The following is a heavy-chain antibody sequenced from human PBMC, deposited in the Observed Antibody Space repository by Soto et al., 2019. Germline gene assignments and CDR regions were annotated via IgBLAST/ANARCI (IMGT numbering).Heavy chain of an antibody. CDR1: GFTFSSYG. D-gene: IGHD2-2*01. CDR2: IWYDGSNK. CDR3: ASRSPALDX. J-gene: IGHJ4*02. V-gene: IGHV3-33*01. Sequence: GGSLRLSCAASGFTFSSYGMHWVRQAPGKGLEWVAVIWYDGSNKYYADFVKGRFTISRDNSKNTLYLQMNSLRAEDTAVYYCASRSPALDXWGQGTLVTVS.